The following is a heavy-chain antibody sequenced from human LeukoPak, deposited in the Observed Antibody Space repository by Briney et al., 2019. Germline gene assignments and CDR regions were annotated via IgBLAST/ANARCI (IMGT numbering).Heavy chain of an antibody. V-gene: IGHV4-31*03. CDR1: GASISSGGFY. CDR2: IYYSGST. J-gene: IGHJ4*02. D-gene: IGHD3-10*01. Sequence: SQTLSLTCTVSGASISSGGFYWNWILQHPGKGPEWIGYIYYSGSTNYNPSLKSRVTISVDTSKNQFSLKLSSVTAADTAVYYCARVNRRITMVRGVPSYYFDYWGQGTLVTVSS. CDR3: ARVNRRITMVRGVPSYYFDY.